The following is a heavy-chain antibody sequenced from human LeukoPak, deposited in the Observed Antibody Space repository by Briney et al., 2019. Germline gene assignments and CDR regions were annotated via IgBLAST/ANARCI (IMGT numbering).Heavy chain of an antibody. CDR2: ISSSGSTI. J-gene: IGHJ3*02. V-gene: IGHV3-48*03. CDR3: ASPTQHDAFDI. CDR1: GFTFSSYE. Sequence: GGSLRLSCAASGFTFSSYEMNWVRQAPGKGLEWVSYISSSGSTIYYADSVKGRFTISRDNAKNSLYLQMNSLRAEDTAVYYCASPTQHDAFDIWGQGTMVTVSS.